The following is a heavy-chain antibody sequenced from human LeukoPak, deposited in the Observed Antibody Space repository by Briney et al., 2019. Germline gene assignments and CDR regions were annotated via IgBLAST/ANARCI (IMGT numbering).Heavy chain of an antibody. J-gene: IGHJ5*02. CDR3: AREVIVVVPAASRWFDP. D-gene: IGHD2-2*01. CDR1: GGSISSGGYY. CDR2: IYYSGST. V-gene: IGHV4-31*03. Sequence: SQNLSLTCTVSGGSISSGGYYWSWIRQHPGKGLEWIGYIYYSGSTYYNPSLKSRVTISVDTSKNQFSLKLSSVTAADTAVYYCAREVIVVVPAASRWFDPWGQGTLVTVSS.